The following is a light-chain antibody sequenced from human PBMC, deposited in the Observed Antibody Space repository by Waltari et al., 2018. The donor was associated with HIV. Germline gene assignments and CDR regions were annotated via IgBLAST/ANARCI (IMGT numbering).Light chain of an antibody. CDR2: KDS. J-gene: IGLJ3*02. V-gene: IGLV3-25*03. Sequence: SYELTQPPSVSVSPGQTARITCSGDALPKQYAYWYQQKPGQAPVLGTYKDSERPSGSPERFSGCSSGTTVTLTISGVEAEDAADYYCQSADSSGTWVFGGGTKLTVL. CDR1: ALPKQY. CDR3: QSADSSGTWV.